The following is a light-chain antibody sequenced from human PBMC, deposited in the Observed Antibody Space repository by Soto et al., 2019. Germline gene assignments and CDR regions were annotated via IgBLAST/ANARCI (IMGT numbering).Light chain of an antibody. CDR3: SSYTSSSTPLV. J-gene: IGLJ1*01. CDR2: DVS. CDR1: SSDVGGYSY. V-gene: IGLV2-14*01. Sequence: QSALTQPASVSGSPGQSITISCTGTSSDVGGYSYVSWYQQHPGKAPKLMIYDVSNRPSGVSNRFSGSKSGNTASLTISGLQAEDEADYYCSSYTSSSTPLVFGTGTKLTVL.